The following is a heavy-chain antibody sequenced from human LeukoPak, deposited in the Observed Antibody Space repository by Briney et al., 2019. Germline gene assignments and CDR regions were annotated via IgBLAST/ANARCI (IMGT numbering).Heavy chain of an antibody. V-gene: IGHV1-18*01. J-gene: IGHJ5*02. Sequence: ASVKVSCKASGYTFTSYGISWVRQAPGQGLEWMGWISAYNGNTNYAQKLQGRVTMTTDTSTSTAYMELRSLRSDDTAVYYCARDILLWFGELRNWFDPWGREPWSPSPQ. CDR1: GYTFTSYG. D-gene: IGHD3-10*01. CDR3: ARDILLWFGELRNWFDP. CDR2: ISAYNGNT.